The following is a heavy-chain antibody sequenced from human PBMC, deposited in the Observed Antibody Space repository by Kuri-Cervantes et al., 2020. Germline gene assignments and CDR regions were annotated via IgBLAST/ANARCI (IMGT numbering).Heavy chain of an antibody. CDR1: GFTFSSYA. D-gene: IGHD5-12*01. CDR2: ISYDGSNK. V-gene: IGHV3-30-3*01. CDR3: ARDRHRGANYFDY. Sequence: GESLKISCAASGFTFSSYAMHWVRQAPGKVLEWMAVISYDGSNKYYADSVKGRFTISRDNSKNTLYLQMNSLRAEDTSVYYCARDRHRGANYFDYWGRGTLVTVSS. J-gene: IGHJ4*02.